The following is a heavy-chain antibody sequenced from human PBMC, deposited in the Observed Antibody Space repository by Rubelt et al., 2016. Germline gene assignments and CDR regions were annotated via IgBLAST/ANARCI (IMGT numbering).Heavy chain of an antibody. V-gene: IGHV3-7*03. D-gene: IGHD3-10*01. CDR2: INQDGSVK. J-gene: IGHJ4*02. CDR3: ASLGSGSYTGDDY. Sequence: LQLQESGPGLVKPSETLSLTCTVSGGSISSSSYYWGWIRRPPGKGRAWLANINQDGSVKYSVDSVKGRFTISRDNAKNSLYRQMTGLRADDTAVYYCASLGSGSYTGDDYWGQGTLVTVSS. CDR1: GGSISSSSYY.